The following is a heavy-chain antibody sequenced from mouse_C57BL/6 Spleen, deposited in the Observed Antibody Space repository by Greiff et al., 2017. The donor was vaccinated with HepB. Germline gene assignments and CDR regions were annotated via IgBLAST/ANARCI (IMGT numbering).Heavy chain of an antibody. V-gene: IGHV15-2*01. CDR1: DSEVFPIAY. CDR3: ARLTTVVGGDFDV. CDR2: ILPSIGRT. J-gene: IGHJ1*03. Sequence: QVQLKESGSELRSPGSSVKLSCKDFDSEVFPIAYMSWVRQKPGHGFEWIGGILPSIGRTIYGEKFEDKATLDADTLSNTAYLELNSLTSEDSAIYYCARLTTVVGGDFDVWGTGTTVTVSS. D-gene: IGHD1-1*01.